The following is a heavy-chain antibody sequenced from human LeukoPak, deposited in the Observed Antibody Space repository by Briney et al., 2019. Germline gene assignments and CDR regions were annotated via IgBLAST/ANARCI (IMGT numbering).Heavy chain of an antibody. J-gene: IGHJ6*03. CDR3: ARVFPYYYGSGSYYNPLGYYYYYMDV. CDR2: INPNSGGT. Sequence: GASVKVSCKASGYTFTGYYMHWVRQAPGQGREWMGRINPNSGGTNYAQKFQGRVTMTRDTSISTDYMELSRLRSDDTAVYYCARVFPYYYGSGSYYNPLGYYYYYMDVWGKGTTVTVSS. D-gene: IGHD3-10*01. V-gene: IGHV1-2*06. CDR1: GYTFTGYY.